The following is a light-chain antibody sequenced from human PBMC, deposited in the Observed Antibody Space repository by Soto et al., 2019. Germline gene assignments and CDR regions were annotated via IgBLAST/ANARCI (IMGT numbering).Light chain of an antibody. CDR2: AAS. Sequence: DTQITQSPSTLSASVGDRVTVNIRASQTISSWLAWYQQKPGKAPKLLIYAASTLESGVSSRFSGRGSGTEFTLTINSLQPEDFATYYCQQYKSYLRTFGQGTKVDIK. J-gene: IGKJ1*01. V-gene: IGKV1-5*01. CDR3: QQYKSYLRT. CDR1: QTISSW.